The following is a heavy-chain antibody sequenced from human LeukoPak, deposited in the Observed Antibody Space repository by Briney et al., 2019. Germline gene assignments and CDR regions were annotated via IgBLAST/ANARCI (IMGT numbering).Heavy chain of an antibody. Sequence: GGSLRLSCAASGFTFSSYSMNWVRQAPGKGLEWVSSISSSSSYIYYADSVKGRFTISRDNAKNSLHLQMNSLRAEDTAVYYCARDSSGYYRTPAYWGQGTLVTVSS. J-gene: IGHJ4*02. V-gene: IGHV3-21*01. CDR2: ISSSSSYI. CDR3: ARDSSGYYRTPAY. D-gene: IGHD3-22*01. CDR1: GFTFSSYS.